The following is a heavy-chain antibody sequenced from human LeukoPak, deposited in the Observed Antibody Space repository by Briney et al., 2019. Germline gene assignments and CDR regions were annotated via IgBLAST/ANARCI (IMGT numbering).Heavy chain of an antibody. CDR1: GFTFGDYA. CDR3: AKDPCSSSSFYWFDP. D-gene: IGHD6-6*01. Sequence: GGSLRLSCTASGFTFGDYAMSWFRQAPGKGLEWVGFIRSKAYGGTTEYAASVKGRFTISRDDSKSIAYLQMNSLKTEDTAVYYCAKDPCSSSSFYWFDPWGQGTLVTVSS. J-gene: IGHJ5*02. CDR2: IRSKAYGGTT. V-gene: IGHV3-49*03.